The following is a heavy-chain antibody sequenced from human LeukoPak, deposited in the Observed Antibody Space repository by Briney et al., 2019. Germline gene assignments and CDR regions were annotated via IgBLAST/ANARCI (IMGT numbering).Heavy chain of an antibody. D-gene: IGHD1-7*01. Sequence: GASVKVSCKASGYTFTGYYMHWVRQAPGQGLEWMGRINPNSGGTNYAQKFQGRVTMTRDTSISTAYMELSRLRSDDTAVYYCARDELHQYYFDYWGQGTLVTVSS. CDR3: ARDELHQYYFDY. V-gene: IGHV1-2*06. CDR1: GYTFTGYY. CDR2: INPNSGGT. J-gene: IGHJ4*02.